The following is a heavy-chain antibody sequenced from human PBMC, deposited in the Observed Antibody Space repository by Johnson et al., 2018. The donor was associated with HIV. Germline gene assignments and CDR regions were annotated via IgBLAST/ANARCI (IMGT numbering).Heavy chain of an antibody. D-gene: IGHD6-13*01. Sequence: VQLVESGGGLVQPGGSLRLSCAASGFTFSSYWMSCVRQAPGKGLEWVANIKQDRSEKYYGASVKGWFTISRDNSKNTLYLQINSLRAEDTDVYYCASRLTGYSRSWHAFDIWGQGTMVTVSS. CDR1: GFTFSSYW. CDR2: IKQDRSEK. V-gene: IGHV3-7*03. CDR3: ASRLTGYSRSWHAFDI. J-gene: IGHJ3*02.